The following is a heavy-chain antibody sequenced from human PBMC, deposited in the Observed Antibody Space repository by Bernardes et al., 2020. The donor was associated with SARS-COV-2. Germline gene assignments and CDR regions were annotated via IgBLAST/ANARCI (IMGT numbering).Heavy chain of an antibody. D-gene: IGHD3-3*01. CDR2: IFSNDEK. Sequence: SGPTLVKPTETLTLTCTVSGFSLSNARMGVSWIRQPPGKALEWLAHIFSNDEKSYSTSLKSRLTISKDTSKSQVVLTMTNMDPVDTATYYCARIRAGIFGVVIIPVYYYYGMDVWGQGTTVTVSS. V-gene: IGHV2-26*01. CDR3: ARIRAGIFGVVIIPVYYYYGMDV. CDR1: GFSLSNARMG. J-gene: IGHJ6*02.